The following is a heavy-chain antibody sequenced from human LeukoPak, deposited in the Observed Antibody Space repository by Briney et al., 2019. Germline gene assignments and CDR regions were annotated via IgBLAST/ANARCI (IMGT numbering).Heavy chain of an antibody. CDR1: GFTVSNID. V-gene: IGHV3-53*01. J-gene: IGHJ6*03. CDR3: GRVKYYVDV. CDR2: IHRGGNT. Sequence: PGGTLRLSCEASGFTVSNIDMNWVRQASGKGPEWVSIIHRGGNTFYADSVKGRFTISRDNSKNTLYLQMSSLRAEDTAMYYCGRVKYYVDVWGKGTSVTVSS.